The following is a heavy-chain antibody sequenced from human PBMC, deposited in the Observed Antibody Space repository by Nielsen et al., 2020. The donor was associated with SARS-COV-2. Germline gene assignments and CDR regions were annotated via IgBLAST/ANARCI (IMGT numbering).Heavy chain of an antibody. J-gene: IGHJ2*01. CDR3: ARHPTEYYDILTGYSPGWYFDL. D-gene: IGHD3-9*01. CDR2: IYYSGST. Sequence: WIRQPPGKGLEWIGSIYYSGSTYYNPSLKSRVTISVDTPKNQFSLKLSSVTAADTAVYYCARHPTEYYDILTGYSPGWYFDLWGRGTLVTVSS. V-gene: IGHV4-39*01.